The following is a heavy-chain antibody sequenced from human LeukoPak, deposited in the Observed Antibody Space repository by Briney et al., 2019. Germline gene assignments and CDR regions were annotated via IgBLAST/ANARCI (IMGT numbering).Heavy chain of an antibody. CDR1: GFTFTTYA. J-gene: IGHJ3*02. V-gene: IGHV3-23*01. Sequence: GGSLRLSCAASGFTFTTYAMSWVRQASGKGLAWVSAISGSGGNTYYADSVKGRFTTSRDNSKKTLYLQMNSLRAEDTAIYYCAKDSFDHNGVYDAFDIWGQGTLVTVSS. CDR3: AKDSFDHNGVYDAFDI. CDR2: ISGSGGNT. D-gene: IGHD3-9*01.